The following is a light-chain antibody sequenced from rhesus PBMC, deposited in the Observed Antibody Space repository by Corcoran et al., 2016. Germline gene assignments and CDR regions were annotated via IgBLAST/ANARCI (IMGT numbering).Light chain of an antibody. Sequence: DIQMTQSPSSLSASVGDRVTITCRASQGIDTYLVWYQQKPGKAPNLLIYAASTLQSGVPSRFSGSRSWTDFTLTITNLQPEDYGTYYCQQHHTYPYTFGQGTKVDVK. V-gene: IGKV1-25*01. J-gene: IGKJ2*01. CDR2: AAS. CDR3: QQHHTYPYT. CDR1: QGIDTY.